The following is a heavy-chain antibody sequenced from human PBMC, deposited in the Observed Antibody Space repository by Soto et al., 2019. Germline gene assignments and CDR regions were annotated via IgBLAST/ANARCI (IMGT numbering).Heavy chain of an antibody. CDR3: AREVVETSSLWLDP. D-gene: IGHD6-6*01. J-gene: IGHJ5*02. CDR1: GYTFTSYT. V-gene: IGHV1-18*01. CDR2: IGTSSGNT. Sequence: ASVKVSCKASGYTFTSYTISWVRQAPGQGLEWVGWIGTSSGNTDSAEDFQGRVTLTSDTSTSTAYMQLSSLKSDDTAVYYCAREVVETSSLWLDPWGQGTLVTVSS.